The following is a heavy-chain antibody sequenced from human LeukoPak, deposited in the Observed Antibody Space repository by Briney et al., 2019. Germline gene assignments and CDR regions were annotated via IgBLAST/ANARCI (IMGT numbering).Heavy chain of an antibody. CDR1: GFTVSSNY. CDR3: VRDEYGDY. V-gene: IGHV3-21*01. Sequence: PGGSLRLSCAASGFTVSSNYINWVRQAPGKGLEWVSSISGGSSYIYYADSVKGRFTISRDNAKNSLFLLMNSLRDEDTAVYYCVRDEYGDYWGQGTLVTVSS. D-gene: IGHD4/OR15-4a*01. CDR2: ISGGSSYI. J-gene: IGHJ4*02.